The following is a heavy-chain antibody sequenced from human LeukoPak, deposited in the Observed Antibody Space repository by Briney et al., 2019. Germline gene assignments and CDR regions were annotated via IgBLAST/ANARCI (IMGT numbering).Heavy chain of an antibody. CDR1: GYSFTNYW. CDR2: IDPSDSYT. J-gene: IGHJ4*02. Sequence: GESPKISCKGSGYSFTNYWISWVRQMPGKGLEWMGRIDPSDSYTNYSPSFQGQVTMSADKSITTAYLQWSSLKASDTAMYYCARQGRSGYASDYWGQGTLVTVSS. CDR3: ARQGRSGYASDY. D-gene: IGHD5-12*01. V-gene: IGHV5-10-1*04.